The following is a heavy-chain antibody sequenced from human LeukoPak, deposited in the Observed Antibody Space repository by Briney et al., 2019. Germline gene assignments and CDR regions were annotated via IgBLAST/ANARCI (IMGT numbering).Heavy chain of an antibody. CDR3: ARRSGRYCRSSTSCYRYGAFDI. CDR2: INHSGST. V-gene: IGHV4-34*01. CDR1: GESFNGYY. Sequence: APETLSLTCAVYGESFNGYYWSWIRQPPGKGLEWIGEINHSGSTNYNPSLKSRVTISVDTSKNQFSLKLSSVTAADTAVYYCARRSGRYCRSSTSCYRYGAFDIWGQGTMVTVSS. J-gene: IGHJ3*02. D-gene: IGHD2-2*01.